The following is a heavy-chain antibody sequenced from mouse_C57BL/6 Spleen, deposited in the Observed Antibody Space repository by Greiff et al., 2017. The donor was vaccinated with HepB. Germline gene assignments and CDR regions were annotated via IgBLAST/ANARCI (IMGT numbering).Heavy chain of an antibody. CDR1: GYSFTGYY. D-gene: IGHD2-5*01. CDR2: INPSTGGT. CDR3: ARRYYSNYYAMDY. J-gene: IGHJ4*01. V-gene: IGHV1-42*01. Sequence: EVQLVESGPELVKPGASVKISCKASGYSFTGYYMNWVKQSPEKSLEWIGEINPSTGGTTYNQKFKAKATLTVDKSSSTAYMQLKSLTSEDSAVYYCARRYYSNYYAMDYWGQGTSVTVSS.